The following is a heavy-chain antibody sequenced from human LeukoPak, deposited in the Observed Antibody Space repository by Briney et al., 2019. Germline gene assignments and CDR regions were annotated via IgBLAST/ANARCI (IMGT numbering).Heavy chain of an antibody. CDR2: IRYDGSNK. D-gene: IGHD6-13*01. Sequence: GGSLRLSCAASGFTLSSYGMHWVRQAPGKGLEWVAFIRYDGSNKYYVDSVKGRFTISRDNSKNTLYLQMNSLRAEDTAVYYCAKEWEGSSCIDYWGQGTLVTVSS. CDR1: GFTLSSYG. V-gene: IGHV3-30*02. J-gene: IGHJ4*02. CDR3: AKEWEGSSCIDY.